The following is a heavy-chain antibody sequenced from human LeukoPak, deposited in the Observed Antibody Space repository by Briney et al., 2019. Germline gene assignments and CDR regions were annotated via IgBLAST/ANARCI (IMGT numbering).Heavy chain of an antibody. J-gene: IGHJ4*02. CDR3: ARESGYLNFDY. V-gene: IGHV3-53*01. D-gene: IGHD5-12*01. CDR2: IYSGGST. Sequence: GGSLILSCAASGFSVSSNYMSGVRQAPGKGLERVSVIYSGGSTYYADSVKGRFTISRGNSKNTLYLQMNSLRAEDTAVYYCARESGYLNFDYWGQGTLVTVSS. CDR1: GFSVSSNY.